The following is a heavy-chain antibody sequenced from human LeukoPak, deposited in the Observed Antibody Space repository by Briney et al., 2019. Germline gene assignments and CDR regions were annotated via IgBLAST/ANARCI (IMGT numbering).Heavy chain of an antibody. J-gene: IGHJ5*02. CDR2: TYYRSTWYN. Sequence: LSQTLSLTCAISGDSVSNNRAAWNWIRQSPSRGLEWLGRTYYRSTWYNDYAVSVRGRITVNPDTSKNQFSLHLNSVTPEDTAVYYCARRLTQYDCFDPWGQGILVTVSS. CDR3: ARRLTQYDCFDP. CDR1: GDSVSNNRAA. D-gene: IGHD2-2*01. V-gene: IGHV6-1*01.